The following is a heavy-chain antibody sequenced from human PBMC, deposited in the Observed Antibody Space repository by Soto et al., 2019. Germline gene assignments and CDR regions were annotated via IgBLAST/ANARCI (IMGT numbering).Heavy chain of an antibody. V-gene: IGHV1-69*04. CDR2: IIPILGIA. Sequence: SVKVSCKASGGTFSSYTISWVRQAPGQGLEWMGRIIPILGIANYAQKFQGRVTITADKSTSTAYMELSSLRSEDTAVYYCARDRNDGVAFDIWGQGTMVTVSS. CDR3: ARDRNDGVAFDI. J-gene: IGHJ3*02. CDR1: GGTFSSYT. D-gene: IGHD1-1*01.